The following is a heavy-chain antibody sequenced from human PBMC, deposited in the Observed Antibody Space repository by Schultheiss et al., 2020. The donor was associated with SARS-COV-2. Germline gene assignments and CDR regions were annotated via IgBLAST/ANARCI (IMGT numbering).Heavy chain of an antibody. CDR1: GFTFSSYA. V-gene: IGHV3-21*01. CDR2: ISSSSSYI. D-gene: IGHD1-7*01. Sequence: GESLKISCAASGFTFSSYAMSWVRQAPGKGLEWVSSISSSSSYIYYADSVKGRFTISRDNSKNTLYLQMNSLRAEDTAVYYCAKDYGNYYYYYYGMDVWGQGTTVTVSS. J-gene: IGHJ6*02. CDR3: AKDYGNYYYYYYGMDV.